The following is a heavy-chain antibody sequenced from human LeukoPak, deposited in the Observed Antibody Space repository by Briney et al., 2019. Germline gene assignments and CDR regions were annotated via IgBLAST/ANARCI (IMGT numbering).Heavy chain of an antibody. Sequence: GGSLRLSCAASGFTFDDYAMHWVRQAPGKGLEWVSGISWNSGSIGYADSVKGRFTISRDNAKNSLYLQMSSLRAEDTALYYCAKDKGGAAAGTIDCWGQGTLVTVSS. D-gene: IGHD6-13*01. CDR2: ISWNSGSI. V-gene: IGHV3-9*01. CDR1: GFTFDDYA. J-gene: IGHJ4*02. CDR3: AKDKGGAAAGTIDC.